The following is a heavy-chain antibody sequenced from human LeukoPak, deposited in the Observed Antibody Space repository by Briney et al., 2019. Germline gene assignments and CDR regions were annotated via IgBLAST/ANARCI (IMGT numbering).Heavy chain of an antibody. Sequence: SVKVSCKASGGTFSSYAISWVRQAPGQGLEWMGGIIPIFGTANYAQKFQGRVTITADESTSTAYMELSSLRSEDTAVYYCARGGEYYYDSSGYWIPLDVWGQGTTVTVSS. CDR2: IIPIFGTA. D-gene: IGHD3-22*01. CDR3: ARGGEYYYDSSGYWIPLDV. CDR1: GGTFSSYA. V-gene: IGHV1-69*13. J-gene: IGHJ6*02.